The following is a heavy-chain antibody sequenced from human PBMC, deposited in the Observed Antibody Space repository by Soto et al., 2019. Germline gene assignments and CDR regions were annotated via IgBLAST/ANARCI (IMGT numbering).Heavy chain of an antibody. J-gene: IGHJ2*01. CDR3: ARVWTFHWYFDL. Sequence: QVQLQESGPGLVKPSETLSLTCTVSGGSISSYYWSWIRQPPGKGLEWIGYIYYSGSTNYNPSLKSRVTTSEDTSKTQFSLTLSSVTAADTAVYYCARVWTFHWYFDLWGRGTLVTVSS. CDR1: GGSISSYY. CDR2: IYYSGST. D-gene: IGHD1-1*01. V-gene: IGHV4-59*01.